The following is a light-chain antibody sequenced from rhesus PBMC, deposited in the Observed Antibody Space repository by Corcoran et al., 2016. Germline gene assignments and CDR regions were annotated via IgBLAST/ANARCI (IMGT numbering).Light chain of an antibody. CDR2: KAS. V-gene: IGKV1-22*01. CDR1: QSISSW. CDR3: LQYSSSPFT. Sequence: DIQMTQSPSSLSASVGDTVTITCRASQSISSWLDWYQQKPGKAPKLLINKASSLQSGVPSRFSGSGAGTDFTLTISSLQPEDFATDYCLQYSSSPFTFGPGTKLDIK. J-gene: IGKJ3*01.